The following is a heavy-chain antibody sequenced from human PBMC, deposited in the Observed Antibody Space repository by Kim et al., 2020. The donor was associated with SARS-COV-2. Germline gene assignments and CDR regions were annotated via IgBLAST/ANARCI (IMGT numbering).Heavy chain of an antibody. J-gene: IGHJ1*01. Sequence: YADSVTGRITSSGNNCKNTLYLQMNTMRAEDTAVYYCARGVVVVITYFQYWGQGTLITVSS. CDR3: ARGVVVVITYFQY. V-gene: IGHV3-33*01. D-gene: IGHD3-22*01.